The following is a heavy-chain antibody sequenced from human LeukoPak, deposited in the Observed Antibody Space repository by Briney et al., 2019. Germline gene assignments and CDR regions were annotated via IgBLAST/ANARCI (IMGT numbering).Heavy chain of an antibody. V-gene: IGHV1-69*06. CDR1: GGTFSSYA. Sequence: ASVKVSCKASGGTFSSYAISWVRQAPGQGLEWMGGITPIFGTANYAQKFQGRVTITADKSTSTAYMELSSLRSEDTAVYYCARAPGYDFWSGYYNWGQGTLVTVSS. CDR2: ITPIFGTA. J-gene: IGHJ4*02. CDR3: ARAPGYDFWSGYYN. D-gene: IGHD3-3*01.